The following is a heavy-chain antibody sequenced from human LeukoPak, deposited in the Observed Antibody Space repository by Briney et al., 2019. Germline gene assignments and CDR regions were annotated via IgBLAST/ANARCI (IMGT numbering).Heavy chain of an antibody. Sequence: GASVKVSCKASGGTFSSYAISWVRQAPGEGLEWMGGIIPIFGTANYAQKFQGRVTITADGSTSTAYMELSSLRSEDTAVYYCARGPTGDYASPYYMDVWGKGTTVTISS. V-gene: IGHV1-69*13. CDR3: ARGPTGDYASPYYMDV. CDR2: IIPIFGTA. D-gene: IGHD4-17*01. J-gene: IGHJ6*03. CDR1: GGTFSSYA.